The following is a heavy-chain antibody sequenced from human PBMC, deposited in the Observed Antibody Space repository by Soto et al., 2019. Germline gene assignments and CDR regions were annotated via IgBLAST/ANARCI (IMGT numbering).Heavy chain of an antibody. D-gene: IGHD1-26*01. CDR3: AHRPIVGAAI. CDR2: IFHSGST. V-gene: IGHV4-4*02. CDR1: GGSISNSNC. Sequence: QVQLQESGPGLVKPSGTLSLTCAVFGGSISNSNCWTWVRQPPGKGLDWIGEIFHSGSTNYNSYLMVRVTISVDKAHNQFSLKLSSVTAADTAVYYCAHRPIVGAAIWGQGTLVTVSS. J-gene: IGHJ4*02.